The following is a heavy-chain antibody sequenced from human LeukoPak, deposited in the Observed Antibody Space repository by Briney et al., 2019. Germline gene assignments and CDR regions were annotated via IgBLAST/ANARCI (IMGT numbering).Heavy chain of an antibody. V-gene: IGHV1-69*04. J-gene: IGHJ4*02. Sequence: GASVKVSCKASGGTFSSYAISWVRQAPGQGLEWMGRIIPILGIANYGQKFQGRVTITADESTTTSYMELSSLTAEDMAVYYCATGGAYEFRDDYWGQGTLVTVSS. D-gene: IGHD3-3*01. CDR1: GGTFSSYA. CDR3: ATGGAYEFRDDY. CDR2: IIPILGIA.